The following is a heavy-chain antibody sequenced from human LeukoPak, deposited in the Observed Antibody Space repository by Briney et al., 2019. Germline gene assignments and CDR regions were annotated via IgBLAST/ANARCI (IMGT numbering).Heavy chain of an antibody. CDR1: GYTFTGYY. V-gene: IGHV1-2*02. CDR2: INPNSGGT. J-gene: IGHJ5*02. CDR3: AIDLVTILNNWFDP. D-gene: IGHD3-3*01. Sequence: ASVKVSCKASGYTFTGYYMHRVRQAPGQGLEWMGWINPNSGGTNYAQKFQGRVTMTRDTSISTAYMELSRLRSDDTAVYYCAIDLVTILNNWFDPWGQGTLVTVSS.